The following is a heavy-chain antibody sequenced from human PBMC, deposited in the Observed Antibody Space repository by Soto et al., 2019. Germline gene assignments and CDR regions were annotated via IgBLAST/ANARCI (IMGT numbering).Heavy chain of an antibody. D-gene: IGHD6-13*01. J-gene: IGHJ5*02. Sequence: QVQLVQSGAEVKKHGSSVKVSCKASGGTFSSYAISWVRQAPGQGLEWMGGIIPIFGTANYAQKFQGRVTITADESTSTAYMELSSLRSEDTAVYYCARQGGGIAAAGIGWFDPWGQGTLVTVSS. CDR3: ARQGGGIAAAGIGWFDP. V-gene: IGHV1-69*01. CDR1: GGTFSSYA. CDR2: IIPIFGTA.